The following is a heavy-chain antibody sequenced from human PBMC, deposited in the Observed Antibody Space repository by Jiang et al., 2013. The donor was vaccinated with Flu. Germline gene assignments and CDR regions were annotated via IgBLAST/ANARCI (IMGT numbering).Heavy chain of an antibody. D-gene: IGHD3-3*01. CDR1: GYTFTSYD. CDR3: ARVGPKIAIFGVLLEGFDI. V-gene: IGHV1-46*01. CDR2: STLVVVA. J-gene: IGHJ3*02. Sequence: ASVKVSCKASGYTFTSYDISWVRQAPGQGLSGWEYSTLVVVAQPTAQRFQGRVSMTRDTSTSTVYMELRSLRFEDTALYYCARVGPKIAIFGVLLEGFDIWGQGTLVTVSS.